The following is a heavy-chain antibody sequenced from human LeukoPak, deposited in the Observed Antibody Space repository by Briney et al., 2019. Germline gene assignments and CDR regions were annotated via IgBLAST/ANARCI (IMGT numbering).Heavy chain of an antibody. CDR1: GGSISSSSFH. CDR3: ARHGWCSGGSCYLGAFGY. CDR2: IHYSGTT. D-gene: IGHD2-15*01. V-gene: IGHV4-39*01. J-gene: IGHJ4*02. Sequence: SETLSLTCTVSGGSISSSSFHWGWLRQPPGKGLDWIGSIHYSGTTYYNPSLKSRVPISVDTSKNQFSLKLSSVTAADTAVYYCARHGWCSGGSCYLGAFGYWGQGTLATVSP.